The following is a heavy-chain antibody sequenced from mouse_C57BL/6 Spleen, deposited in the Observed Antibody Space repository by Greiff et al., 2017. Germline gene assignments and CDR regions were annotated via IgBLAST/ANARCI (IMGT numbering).Heavy chain of an antibody. D-gene: IGHD1-1*01. CDR2: INPNNGGT. CDR3: ARGITTVVRRYYYAMDY. Sequence: EVQLQQSGPELVKPGASVKISCKASGYTFTDYYMNWVEQSHGKSLEWIGDINPNNGGTSYNQKFKGKATLTVDKSSSTAYMELRSLTSEDSAVYYCARGITTVVRRYYYAMDYWGQGTSVTVSS. CDR1: GYTFTDYY. V-gene: IGHV1-26*01. J-gene: IGHJ4*01.